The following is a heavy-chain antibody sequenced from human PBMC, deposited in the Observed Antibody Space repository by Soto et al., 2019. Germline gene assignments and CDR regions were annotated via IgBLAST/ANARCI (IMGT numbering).Heavy chain of an antibody. D-gene: IGHD3-22*01. CDR3: ARSMDYYDSSFDY. V-gene: IGHV4-59*01. CDR2: IYYSGST. Sequence: SETLSLTCTVSGGSISRYYWSWILQPPGKGLEWFGDIYYSGSTNYNRSLKSRVTISVDTSNNQFSLKLSSVTAADTAGYYCARSMDYYDSSFDYCGQGTMGTFSS. CDR1: GGSISRYY. J-gene: IGHJ4*02.